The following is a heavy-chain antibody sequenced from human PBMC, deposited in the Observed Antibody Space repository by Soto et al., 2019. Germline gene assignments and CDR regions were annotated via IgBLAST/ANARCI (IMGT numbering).Heavy chain of an antibody. D-gene: IGHD5-18*01. V-gene: IGHV3-9*01. J-gene: IGHJ4*02. Sequence: GGSLRLSCAASGFTFDDYAMHWVRQAPGKGLEWVSGISWNSGSIGYADSVKGRFTISRDNAKNTLYLQMNSLRAEDTAVYYCARGGDTAMVTNFDDWGQGTLVTVSS. CDR2: ISWNSGSI. CDR1: GFTFDDYA. CDR3: ARGGDTAMVTNFDD.